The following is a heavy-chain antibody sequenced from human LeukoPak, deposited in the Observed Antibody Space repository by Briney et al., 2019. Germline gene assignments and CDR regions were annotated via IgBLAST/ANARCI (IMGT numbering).Heavy chain of an antibody. CDR1: GFTLSNYA. CDR3: ANFPGPKDFDY. Sequence: GGSLRLSCAASGFTLSNYAMSWVRQAPGRGLEWVSGISGSGGSTYYADSVKGRFTISRDNSKNTLYLQMNSLRAEDTAVYYCANFPGPKDFDYWGQGTLVTVSS. CDR2: ISGSGGST. V-gene: IGHV3-23*01. J-gene: IGHJ4*02. D-gene: IGHD1-14*01.